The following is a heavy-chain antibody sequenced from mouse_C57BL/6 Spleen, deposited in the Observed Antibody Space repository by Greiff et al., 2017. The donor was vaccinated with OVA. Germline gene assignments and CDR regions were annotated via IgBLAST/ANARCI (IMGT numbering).Heavy chain of an antibody. Sequence: QVQLQQSGPGLVQPSQSLSITCTVSGFSLTSSGVHWVRQSPGKGLEWLGVIWSGGSTDYNAAFISRLSISKDNSKSQVFFKMNRLQADDTAIYYCASPSYYSSSAWFAYWGQGTLVTVSA. CDR2: IWSGGST. CDR3: ASPSYYSSSAWFAY. CDR1: GFSLTSSG. J-gene: IGHJ3*01. D-gene: IGHD2-5*01. V-gene: IGHV2-2*01.